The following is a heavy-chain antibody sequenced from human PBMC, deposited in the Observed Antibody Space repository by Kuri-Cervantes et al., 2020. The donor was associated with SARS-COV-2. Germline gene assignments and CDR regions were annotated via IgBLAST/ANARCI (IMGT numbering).Heavy chain of an antibody. V-gene: IGHV1-69*06. CDR3: AGGDQLLLGSWFDP. CDR1: GGTFNNYA. D-gene: IGHD2-2*01. Sequence: SVKVSCKASGGTFNNYAINWVRQAPGQGLEWMGGIIPIFGTTNYAQKFQGRVTITADKSTSTSYMELSSLSSEDTAVYYCAGGDQLLLGSWFDPWGQGTLVTVSS. CDR2: IIPIFGTT. J-gene: IGHJ5*02.